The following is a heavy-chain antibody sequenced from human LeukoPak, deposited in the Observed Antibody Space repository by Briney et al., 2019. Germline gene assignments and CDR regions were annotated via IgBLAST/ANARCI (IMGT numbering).Heavy chain of an antibody. CDR3: ARDLNSAYDQFDY. CDR1: GDSVSSNSAA. D-gene: IGHD5-12*01. V-gene: IGHV6-1*01. Sequence: QTPSLTCAISGDSVSSNSAAWNWIRQSPARGLEWLGRTYYRSKWYNEYAVSVKSRITINPDTSKNKFSLQLKSVTPEDTAVYDCARDLNSAYDQFDYWGRGTLVTVSS. J-gene: IGHJ4*02. CDR2: TYYRSKWYN.